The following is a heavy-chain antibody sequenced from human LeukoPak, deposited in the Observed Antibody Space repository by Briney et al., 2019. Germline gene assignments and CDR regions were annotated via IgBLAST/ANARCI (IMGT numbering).Heavy chain of an antibody. Sequence: SETLSLTCTVSGGAISSYYWSWIRQPAGKGLEWIGRIHTRGSTNYNPSLKSRVTMSVDTSKNQFSLKLSSVTAADTAVYYCASLAMDYYGSGSYLLTSPRYGMDVWGQGTTVTVSS. CDR2: IHTRGST. V-gene: IGHV4-4*07. D-gene: IGHD3-10*01. CDR1: GGAISSYY. J-gene: IGHJ6*02. CDR3: ASLAMDYYGSGSYLLTSPRYGMDV.